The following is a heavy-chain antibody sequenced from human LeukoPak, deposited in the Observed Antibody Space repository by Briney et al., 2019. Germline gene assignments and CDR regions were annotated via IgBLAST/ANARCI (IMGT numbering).Heavy chain of an antibody. Sequence: GGSLRLSCAASGFTFSSYWMHWVRQAPGKGLMWVSRVNTDGSHTNYADSVKGRFTISRDNAKNALYLQMKSLRAEDTAIYYCARGDLTFWGFPHWGQGALVTVSS. CDR1: GFTFSSYW. J-gene: IGHJ4*02. CDR2: VNTDGSHT. V-gene: IGHV3-74*01. CDR3: ARGDLTFWGFPH. D-gene: IGHD7-27*01.